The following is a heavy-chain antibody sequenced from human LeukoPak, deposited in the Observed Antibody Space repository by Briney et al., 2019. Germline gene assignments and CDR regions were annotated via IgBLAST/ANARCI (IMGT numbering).Heavy chain of an antibody. CDR3: ARDYSNYYYYYMDA. J-gene: IGHJ6*03. D-gene: IGHD4-11*01. CDR2: ISYDGSNK. V-gene: IGHV3-30*19. CDR1: GFTFNTYG. Sequence: GGSLRLSCAASGFTFNTYGMHWVRQAPGKGLEWVAVISYDGSNKYYADSVKGRFTISRDNSKNTLYLQMNSLRAEDTAVYYCARDYSNYYYYYMDAWGKGTTVTVSS.